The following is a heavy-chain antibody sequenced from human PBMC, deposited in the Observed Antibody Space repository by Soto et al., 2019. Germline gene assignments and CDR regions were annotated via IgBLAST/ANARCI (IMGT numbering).Heavy chain of an antibody. V-gene: IGHV1-69*05. D-gene: IGHD3-3*01. CDR3: ARELRGYDFWSGSNYYYYMDV. Sequence: SVKVSCKASGGTFSSYAISWVRQAPGQGLEWMGGIIPIFGTANYAQKFQGRVTITTDESTSTAYMELSSLRSEDTAVYYCARELRGYDFWSGSNYYYYMDVWGKGTTVTVSS. CDR1: GGTFSSYA. J-gene: IGHJ6*03. CDR2: IIPIFGTA.